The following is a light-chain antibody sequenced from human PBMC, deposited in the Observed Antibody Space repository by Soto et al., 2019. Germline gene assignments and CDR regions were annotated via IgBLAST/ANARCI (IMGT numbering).Light chain of an antibody. J-gene: IGLJ1*01. V-gene: IGLV1-40*01. CDR2: GTS. CDR1: SSNIGAGYD. Sequence: QSVLTQPPSVSGAPGQCVTISCTGSSSNIGAGYDVHWYQQFPGTAPKLLIFGTSDLPSAVPDRFSGSKSGTSASLAITGLQAEEGADYFCQSYDSSLSTYVFGTGTKVTVL. CDR3: QSYDSSLSTYV.